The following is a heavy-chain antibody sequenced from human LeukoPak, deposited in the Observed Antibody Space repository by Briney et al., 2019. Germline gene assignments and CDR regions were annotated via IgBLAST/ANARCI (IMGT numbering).Heavy chain of an antibody. CDR2: IIPIFGTA. CDR1: GGTFSSYA. Sequence: SVKVSCKASGGTFSSYAISWVRQAPGQGLGWMGGIIPIFGTANYAQKFQGRVTITTDESTSTAYMELSSLRSEDTAVYYCARSARTYYDFWSGQAGDAFDIWGQGTMVTVSS. V-gene: IGHV1-69*05. D-gene: IGHD3-3*01. CDR3: ARSARTYYDFWSGQAGDAFDI. J-gene: IGHJ3*02.